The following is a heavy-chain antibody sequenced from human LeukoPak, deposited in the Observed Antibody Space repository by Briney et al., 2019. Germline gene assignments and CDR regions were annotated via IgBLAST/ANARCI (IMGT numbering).Heavy chain of an antibody. Sequence: GGSLRLSCAASGFTVSSNYMSWVRQAPGKGLEWVSVISYDGSNKYYADSVKGRFTISRDNSKNTLYLQMNSLRAEDTAVYYCAKDPSRITIFGVVTNYGMDVWGQGTTVTVSS. V-gene: IGHV3-30*18. D-gene: IGHD3-3*01. CDR1: GFTVSSNY. CDR2: ISYDGSNK. J-gene: IGHJ6*02. CDR3: AKDPSRITIFGVVTNYGMDV.